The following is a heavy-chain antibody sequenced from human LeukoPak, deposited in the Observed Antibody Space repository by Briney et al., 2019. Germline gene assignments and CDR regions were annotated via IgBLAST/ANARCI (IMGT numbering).Heavy chain of an antibody. Sequence: GGSLRLSCAASGFTFSNYDMHWVRQAPGKGLEWVAFISSDGSNRYYVDSVKGRFTISRDNSKNTLYLQMNSLRPEDTAVYYCAKSLSSRGVIIRKTGRSFDYWGQGTLVTVSS. CDR3: AKSLSSRGVIIRKTGRSFDY. CDR2: ISSDGSNR. D-gene: IGHD3-10*01. J-gene: IGHJ4*02. V-gene: IGHV3-30*02. CDR1: GFTFSNYD.